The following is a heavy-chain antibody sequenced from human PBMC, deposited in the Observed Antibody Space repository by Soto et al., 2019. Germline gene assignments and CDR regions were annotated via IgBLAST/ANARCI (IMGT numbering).Heavy chain of an antibody. Sequence: SSETLSLTCTVSGGSISSYYWSWIRQPPGKGLEWIGHIYDSGTTYSNPSLESRVTISVDKSKNQFSLKLSSVTAADTAVYYCASHDYGVNQDWGQGTLVTVSS. D-gene: IGHD4-17*01. CDR1: GGSISSYY. CDR2: IYDSGTT. V-gene: IGHV4-59*12. CDR3: ASHDYGVNQD. J-gene: IGHJ4*02.